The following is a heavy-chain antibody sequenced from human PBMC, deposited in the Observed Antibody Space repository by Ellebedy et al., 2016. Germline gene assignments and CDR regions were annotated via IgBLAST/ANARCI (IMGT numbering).Heavy chain of an antibody. CDR2: ISYDASSQ. J-gene: IGHJ5*02. D-gene: IGHD3-3*01. CDR1: GFTFNNYG. V-gene: IGHV3-30*03. Sequence: GESLKISXAASGFTFNNYGMHWVRQSPGKGLEWVALISYDASSQDYADAVKGRFTISRDNSKNTLYLQMNSLRAEDTAVYYWADGERTYYDYNRPLPWGQGTLVTVSS. CDR3: ADGERTYYDYNRPLP.